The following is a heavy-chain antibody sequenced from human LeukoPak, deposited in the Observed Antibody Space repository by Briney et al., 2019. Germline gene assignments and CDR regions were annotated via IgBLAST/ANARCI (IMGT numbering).Heavy chain of an antibody. J-gene: IGHJ4*02. V-gene: IGHV4-39*01. CDR1: GGSIRSSSYY. CDR3: ARQRWGDYGRVDY. CDR2: IYYSGST. Sequence: SETLSLTCTVPGGSIRSSSYYWGWIRQPPGKGLEWIGSIYYSGSTYYNPSLKSRVTISVDTSKNQFSLNLNSVTAAETAVYYCARQRWGDYGRVDYWGQGTLVTVSS. D-gene: IGHD4/OR15-4a*01.